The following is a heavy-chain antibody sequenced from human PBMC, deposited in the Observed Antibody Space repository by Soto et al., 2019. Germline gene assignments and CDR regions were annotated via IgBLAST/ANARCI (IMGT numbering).Heavy chain of an antibody. CDR2: INHSGST. CDR1: GGSFSGYY. D-gene: IGHD6-6*01. CDR3: ARRDSSSSEYFQH. Sequence: SETLSLTCAVYGGSFSGYYWSWIRQPPGKGLEWIGEINHSGSTNYNPSLKSRVTISVDTSKNQFSLKLSSVTAADTAVYYCARRDSSSSEYFQHWGQGTLVTVSS. V-gene: IGHV4-34*01. J-gene: IGHJ1*01.